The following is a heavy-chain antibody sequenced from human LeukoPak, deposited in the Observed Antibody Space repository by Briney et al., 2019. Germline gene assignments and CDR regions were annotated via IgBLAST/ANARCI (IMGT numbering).Heavy chain of an antibody. CDR3: AKARHYDFWSGEGNFDY. CDR2: IGGSGSST. Sequence: GGTLRLSCAASGFTFSSYAMSWVRQAPGKGLEWGSAIGGSGSSTYYAGSVKGRFTISRDNSKNTLYLQVNSLRAEDTAVYYCAKARHYDFWSGEGNFDYWGQGTLVTVSS. V-gene: IGHV3-23*01. J-gene: IGHJ4*02. CDR1: GFTFSSYA. D-gene: IGHD3-3*01.